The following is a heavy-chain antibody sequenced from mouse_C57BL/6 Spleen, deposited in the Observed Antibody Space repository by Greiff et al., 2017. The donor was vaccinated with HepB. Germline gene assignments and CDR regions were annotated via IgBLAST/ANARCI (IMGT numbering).Heavy chain of an antibody. CDR3: ARSDYYGSSGFDY. V-gene: IGHV1-39*01. CDR2: INPNYGTT. CDR1: GYSFTDYN. D-gene: IGHD1-1*01. Sequence: EVKLMESGPELVKPGASVKISCKASGYSFTDYNMNWVKQSNGKSLEWIGVINPNYGTTSYNQKFKGKATLTVDQSSSTAYMQLNSLTSEDSAVYYSARSDYYGSSGFDYWGQGTTLTVSS. J-gene: IGHJ2*01.